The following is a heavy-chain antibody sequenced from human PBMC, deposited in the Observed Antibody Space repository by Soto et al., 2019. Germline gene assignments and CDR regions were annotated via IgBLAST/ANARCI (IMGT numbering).Heavy chain of an antibody. J-gene: IGHJ4*02. V-gene: IGHV1-18*01. Sequence: QVQLVQSGAEVKKPGASVKVSCKASYYTFTDYGISWVRQAPGQGLEWMGWISAYNGNANYAQKFQGRVTMTRDTSTSTAYMELRSLRSDDTAVYYCARDRRSGSYYDNDYWGQGTLVTVSS. CDR2: ISAYNGNA. D-gene: IGHD3-10*01. CDR3: ARDRRSGSYYDNDY. CDR1: YYTFTDYG.